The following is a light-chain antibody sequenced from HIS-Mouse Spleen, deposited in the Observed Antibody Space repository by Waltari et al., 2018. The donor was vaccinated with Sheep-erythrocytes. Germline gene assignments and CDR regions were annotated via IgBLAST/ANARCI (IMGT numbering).Light chain of an antibody. CDR1: QSLLHSNGYNY. J-gene: IGKJ1*01. CDR2: LGS. Sequence: IVMTQSPLSLPVTPGEPASISCRSSQSLLHSNGYNYLDWYLQKPGQSPQLLIYLGSNRASGVPDMFSGSGSGTDFTLKISRLEAEDVGVYYCMQALQTPWTFGQGTKVEIK. V-gene: IGKV2-28*01. CDR3: MQALQTPWT.